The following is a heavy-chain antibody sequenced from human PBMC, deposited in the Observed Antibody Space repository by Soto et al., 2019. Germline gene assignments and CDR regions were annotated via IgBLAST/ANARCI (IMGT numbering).Heavy chain of an antibody. Sequence: ASVKVSCKASGYTFTSYDINWVRQATGQGPEWVGWMNPNSGNTGSAQKFQGRVTVTRNISISTAYMELSSLTSEDTAVYYCARGRPDSSSWYWGFDYWGRGTLGTVSS. J-gene: IGHJ4*02. CDR2: MNPNSGNT. D-gene: IGHD6-13*01. CDR3: ARGRPDSSSWYWGFDY. CDR1: GYTFTSYD. V-gene: IGHV1-8*01.